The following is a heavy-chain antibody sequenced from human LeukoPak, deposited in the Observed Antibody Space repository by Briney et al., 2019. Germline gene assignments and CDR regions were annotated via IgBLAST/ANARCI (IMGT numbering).Heavy chain of an antibody. V-gene: IGHV4-39*02. CDR1: GGSISSSSYY. D-gene: IGHD1-26*01. CDR2: IYYCGST. J-gene: IGHJ4*02. CDR3: AREKVGSTTFDY. Sequence: PSETLSLTCTVSGGSISSSSYYWGWIRQPPGKGLEWIGSIYYCGSTYYIPSLKSRVTISVDTSKNQFSLKLSSVTAADTAVYYCAREKVGSTTFDYWGQGALVTVSS.